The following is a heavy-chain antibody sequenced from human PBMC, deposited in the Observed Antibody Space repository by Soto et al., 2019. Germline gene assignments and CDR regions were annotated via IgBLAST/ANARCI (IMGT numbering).Heavy chain of an antibody. V-gene: IGHV4-59*03. CDR3: ERQGFGPLHGLVDV. D-gene: IGHD3-10*01. J-gene: IGHJ6*02. Sequence: QVQLQESGPGLVKPSETLSLSCTVSGGSISSYYWSWFRLSPGKRMEWIGYVHHSWGSSYNPSLQSRVAIALVTSKTQFPLKLTAVTATDTAVNYVERQGFGPLHGLVDVWGQGTTVTVSS. CDR1: GGSISSYY. CDR2: VHHSWGS.